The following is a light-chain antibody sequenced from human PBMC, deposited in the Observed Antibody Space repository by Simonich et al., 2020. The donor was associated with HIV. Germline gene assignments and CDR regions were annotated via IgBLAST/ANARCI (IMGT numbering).Light chain of an antibody. V-gene: IGLV2-14*01. CDR3: SSYTNSNRV. CDR2: DVS. Sequence: QSALTQPASVSGSPGQSITISCTGTSSDVGGYNYVSWYQQHPGKAPKLMIYDVSKRPSGVSNRFSGSKSGNTASLTISALQAEDEADYYCSSYTNSNRVFGGGTKLTVL. J-gene: IGLJ3*02. CDR1: SSDVGGYNY.